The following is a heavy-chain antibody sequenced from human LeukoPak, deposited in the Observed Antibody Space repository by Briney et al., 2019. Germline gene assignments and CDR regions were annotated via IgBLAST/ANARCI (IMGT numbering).Heavy chain of an antibody. J-gene: IGHJ6*03. D-gene: IGHD5-18*01. CDR3: ARVRSYGLKSYYYYYMDV. CDR2: INHSGSN. CDR1: GVSFSGYY. Sequence: PSESLSLTCAVYGVSFSGYYWSWLRQPPGKGVEWVGEINHSGSNNYKPSLKNRVNISVNTSKKEFSLKLSSVTAADTAVYYCARVRSYGLKSYYYYYMDVWGKGTTVTVSS. V-gene: IGHV4-34*01.